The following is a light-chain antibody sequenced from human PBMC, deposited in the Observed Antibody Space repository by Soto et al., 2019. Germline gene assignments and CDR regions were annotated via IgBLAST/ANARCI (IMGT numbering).Light chain of an antibody. J-gene: IGLJ2*01. CDR3: CSYAGSSTHVV. Sequence: QSVLTQPASVSGSPGQSITISCTGTSSDGGGYNFVSWYKQHQGKAPNLMIYEGSKRPSGVSNRFSGSKSGNTASLTISGLQAEDEADYYCCSYAGSSTHVVFGGGTKLTVL. V-gene: IGLV2-23*01. CDR1: SSDGGGYNF. CDR2: EGS.